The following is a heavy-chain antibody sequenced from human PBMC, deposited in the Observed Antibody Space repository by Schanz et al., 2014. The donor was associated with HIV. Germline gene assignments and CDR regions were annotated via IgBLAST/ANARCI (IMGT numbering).Heavy chain of an antibody. CDR2: IIPIFGRS. V-gene: IGHV1-69*06. J-gene: IGHJ5*02. CDR3: ARGIVGIVVVRENWFDP. D-gene: IGHD3-22*01. Sequence: QVQLVQSGAEVKKPGSSLKISCKASGGTFSSHGIGWVRQAPGQGLEWIGGIIPIFGRSDYAQRFQGRVTMTRNTSISTAYMELSSLRSEDSAVYYCARGIVGIVVVRENWFDPWGQGTLVTVSS. CDR1: GGTFSSHG.